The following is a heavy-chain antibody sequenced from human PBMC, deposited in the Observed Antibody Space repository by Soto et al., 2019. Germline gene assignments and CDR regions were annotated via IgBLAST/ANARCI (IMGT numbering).Heavy chain of an antibody. J-gene: IGHJ6*02. CDR2: IDPSDSYT. CDR3: ARQMQQLGNYYYYGMDV. CDR1: GYSFTSYW. Sequence: GASLKISCKGSGYSFTSYWISWVRQMPGKGLEWMGRIDPSDSYTNYSPSFQGHVTISADKSISTAYLQWSSLKASDTAMYYCARQMQQLGNYYYYGMDVWGQGTTVTVSS. V-gene: IGHV5-10-1*01. D-gene: IGHD6-13*01.